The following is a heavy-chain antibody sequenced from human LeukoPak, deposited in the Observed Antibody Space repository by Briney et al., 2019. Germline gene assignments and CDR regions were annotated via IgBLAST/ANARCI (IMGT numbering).Heavy chain of an antibody. J-gene: IGHJ4*02. CDR2: TYYRSKWYN. Sequence: SQTLSLTCAISGDSVSSNSAAWNWIRQSPSRGLEWLGRTYYRSKWYNDYAVSVKSRITINPDTSKNQFSLQLNSVTPEDTAVYYCARASSRTYGGNVAFDYWGQGTLVTVSS. V-gene: IGHV6-1*01. CDR3: ARASSRTYGGNVAFDY. CDR1: GDSVSSNSAA. D-gene: IGHD4-23*01.